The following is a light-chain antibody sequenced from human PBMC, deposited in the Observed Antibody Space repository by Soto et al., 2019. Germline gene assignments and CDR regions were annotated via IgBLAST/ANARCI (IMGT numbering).Light chain of an antibody. CDR3: QQYDSSPYT. CDR2: WAS. V-gene: IGKV4-1*01. CDR1: KSVLYSSNNKNY. Sequence: DIVMTQSPDSLAVSLGERATINCKSSKSVLYSSNNKNYLAWYQQKPGQPPELLIYWASTRESGVPDRFSGSGSATDFTLTNSSLQAEDVAVFYCQQYDSSPYTFGQGTKLEIK. J-gene: IGKJ2*01.